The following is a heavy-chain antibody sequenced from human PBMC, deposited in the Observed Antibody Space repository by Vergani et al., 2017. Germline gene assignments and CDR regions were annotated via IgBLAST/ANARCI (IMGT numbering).Heavy chain of an antibody. V-gene: IGHV3-23*01. Sequence: EVQLLESGGGSVQPGESLRLSCVASGFRFREHGMNWVRQAPGKGLEWVSGISGHDHRTLSADAVKGRFIISRDDSKNTLYLQMSSLGVEDTALYYCSELYGYVGYSPFWGQGTLVSLSS. D-gene: IGHD5-18*01. CDR1: GFRFREHG. J-gene: IGHJ4*02. CDR3: SELYGYVGYSPF. CDR2: ISGHDHRT.